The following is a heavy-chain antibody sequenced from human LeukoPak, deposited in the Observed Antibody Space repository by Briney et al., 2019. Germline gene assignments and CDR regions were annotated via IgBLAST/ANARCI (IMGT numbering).Heavy chain of an antibody. J-gene: IGHJ6*03. CDR1: GGSISSYY. D-gene: IGHD3-10*01. CDR3: ARVMTWFAPYYYYYMDV. Sequence: PSETLSLTCTVSGGSISSYYWSWIRQPPGKGLEWIGYIYYSGSTNYNPSLKSRVTISVDTSKNQFSLKLSSVTAADTAVYYCARVMTWFAPYYYYYMDVWGKGTTVTISS. V-gene: IGHV4-59*01. CDR2: IYYSGST.